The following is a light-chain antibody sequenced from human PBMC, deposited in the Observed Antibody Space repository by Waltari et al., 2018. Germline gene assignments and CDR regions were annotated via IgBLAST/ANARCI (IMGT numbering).Light chain of an antibody. V-gene: IGKV3-11*01. CDR2: DAS. J-gene: IGKJ1*01. CDR1: RSVNTF. CDR3: QHRANMPPWT. Sequence: VVLTQSPPTLPFSPGERATPPCRASRSVNTFLVWYQQRLGQAPRLVISDASYRARGIAARLSGSASGTDFTLTISSLEPEDLAVYYCQHRANMPPWTFGQGTRVEV.